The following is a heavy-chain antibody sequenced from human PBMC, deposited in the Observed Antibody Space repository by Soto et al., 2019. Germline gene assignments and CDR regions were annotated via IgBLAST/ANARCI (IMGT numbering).Heavy chain of an antibody. D-gene: IGHD6-19*01. V-gene: IGHV3-30-3*01. CDR3: ASLREWLVKGVFDY. Sequence: PGGSLRLSCAASGFTFSSYAMHWVRQAPGKGLEWVAVISYDGSNKYYADSVKGRFTISRDNSKNTLYLQMNSLRAEDTAVYYCASLREWLVKGVFDYWGQGTLVTVSS. CDR1: GFTFSSYA. J-gene: IGHJ4*02. CDR2: ISYDGSNK.